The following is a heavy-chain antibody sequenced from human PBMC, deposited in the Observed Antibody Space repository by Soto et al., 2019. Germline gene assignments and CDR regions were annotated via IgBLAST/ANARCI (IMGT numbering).Heavy chain of an antibody. CDR1: GGTFSSYA. CDR2: IIPIFGTA. Sequence: QVQLVQSGAEVKKPGSSVKVSCKASGGTFSSYAISWVRQAPGQGLEWMGGIIPIFGTANYAQKFQGRVTTTAHESTSTAYMDLSSLRYEATAVYYCARGPDIVVVPAAKWGYGMDVWGQGTTVTVSS. V-gene: IGHV1-69*01. D-gene: IGHD2-2*01. CDR3: ARGPDIVVVPAAKWGYGMDV. J-gene: IGHJ6*02.